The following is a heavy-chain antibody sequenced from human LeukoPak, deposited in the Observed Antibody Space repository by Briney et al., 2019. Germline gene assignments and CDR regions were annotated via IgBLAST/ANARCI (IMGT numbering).Heavy chain of an antibody. CDR1: GYTFTGYY. J-gene: IGHJ5*02. CDR2: INPNSGGT. CDR3: AREVCSSINSCSNWFDP. V-gene: IGHV1-2*02. Sequence: ASVKVTCKASGYTFTGYYMHWVRQAPGQGLEWVGWINPNSGGTNYAQKFQGRVTMTRDTSISTAYMELSSLRSDDTAVYYCAREVCSSINSCSNWFDPWGQGTLVTVSS. D-gene: IGHD2-2*01.